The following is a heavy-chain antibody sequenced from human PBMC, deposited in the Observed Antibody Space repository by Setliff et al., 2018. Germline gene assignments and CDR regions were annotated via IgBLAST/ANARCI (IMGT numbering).Heavy chain of an antibody. Sequence: GGSLRLSCAASGFPFSIYGMHWVRQAPGKGLEWVSSISDSSFHIYYRDSVKGRFTISRDNARNSLYLQMNSLRADDTAVYYCARTCSGSGCYAGLESWGQGTPVTVSS. CDR3: ARTCSGSGCYAGLES. D-gene: IGHD2-15*01. CDR2: ISDSSFHI. CDR1: GFPFSIYG. V-gene: IGHV3-21*01. J-gene: IGHJ4*02.